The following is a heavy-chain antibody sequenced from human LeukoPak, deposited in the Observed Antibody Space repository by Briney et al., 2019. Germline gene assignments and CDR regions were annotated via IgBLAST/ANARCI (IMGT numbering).Heavy chain of an antibody. J-gene: IGHJ3*02. D-gene: IGHD6-25*01. Sequence: SGTLSLTCTVSGGSISSYYWSWIRQPPGKGLECMGYVYISGSTNYNPSLKSRVSISVDTSKNQFSLKLSSVTAADTAVYYCARSAIDAFDIWGQGTMVTVSS. V-gene: IGHV4-4*08. CDR2: VYISGST. CDR3: ARSAIDAFDI. CDR1: GGSISSYY.